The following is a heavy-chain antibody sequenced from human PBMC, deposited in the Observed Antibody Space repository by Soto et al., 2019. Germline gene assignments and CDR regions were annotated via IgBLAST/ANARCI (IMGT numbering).Heavy chain of an antibody. Sequence: QVQLQESGPGLVKPSETLSLTCTVSGGSISSYYWSWIRQPPGKGLEWIGYIYYSGSTNYNPSLRSRVAXSXAXSKNQCSLKLSSVTAADTAVYYCARDNWGAMGAFDIWGQGTMVTVSS. J-gene: IGHJ3*02. CDR2: IYYSGST. D-gene: IGHD7-27*01. V-gene: IGHV4-59*01. CDR3: ARDNWGAMGAFDI. CDR1: GGSISSYY.